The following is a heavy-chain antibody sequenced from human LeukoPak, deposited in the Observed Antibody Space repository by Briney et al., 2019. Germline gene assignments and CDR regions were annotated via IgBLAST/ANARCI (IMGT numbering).Heavy chain of an antibody. CDR2: VIPIFGTA. Sequence: SVQGSCHACGGAFRIYAISWVRQAPGQGQEWMGGVIPIFGTAKYSQKIQGRVTITTDESTTTAYMELSSLRSEDTAVYYCARASSESIAARPYWFDPWGQGTLVTVSS. CDR3: ARASSESIAARPYWFDP. V-gene: IGHV1-69*05. CDR1: GGAFRIYA. D-gene: IGHD6-6*01. J-gene: IGHJ5*02.